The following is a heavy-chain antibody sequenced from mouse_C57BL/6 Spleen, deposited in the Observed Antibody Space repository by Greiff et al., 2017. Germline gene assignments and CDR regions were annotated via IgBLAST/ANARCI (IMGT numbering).Heavy chain of an antibody. V-gene: IGHV1-72*01. CDR2: IAPKSGGT. Sequence: VQLQQPGAELVKPGASVKLSCKASGYTFTSYWMHWVKQRPGRGLEWIGRIAPKSGGTKYNEKFKSKATLTVDKPSSTAYMQLSSLTSEDSAVYYCARGGYYPMDYWGQGTSVTVSS. J-gene: IGHJ4*01. CDR3: ARGGYYPMDY. CDR1: GYTFTSYW.